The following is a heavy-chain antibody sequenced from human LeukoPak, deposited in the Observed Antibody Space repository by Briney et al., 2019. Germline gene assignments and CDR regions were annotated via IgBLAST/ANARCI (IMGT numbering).Heavy chain of an antibody. Sequence: GGSLRLSCAASGFTVSSNYMSWVRQAPGKGLEWVSVIYSGGSTYYADSVEGRLTISRDNSKNTLYLKMNSLRAEDTAVYYCARDSGPIRAFDYWGQGTLVTVSS. CDR2: IYSGGST. CDR3: ARDSGPIRAFDY. CDR1: GFTVSSNY. D-gene: IGHD7-27*01. J-gene: IGHJ4*02. V-gene: IGHV3-66*02.